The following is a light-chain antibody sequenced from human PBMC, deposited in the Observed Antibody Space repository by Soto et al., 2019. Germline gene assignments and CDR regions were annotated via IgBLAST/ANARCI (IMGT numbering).Light chain of an antibody. J-gene: IGLJ2*01. CDR3: QSYDSSRRVV. Sequence: QSVLTQPPSVSGAPGQRVTISCTGSSSNIGAGYDVHWYQQLPGTAPKLLIYGNSNRPSGVPDRFSGSKSGTSASLAITGLQAEDDADYYCQSYDSSRRVVFGGGTKLTVL. CDR1: SSNIGAGYD. CDR2: GNS. V-gene: IGLV1-40*01.